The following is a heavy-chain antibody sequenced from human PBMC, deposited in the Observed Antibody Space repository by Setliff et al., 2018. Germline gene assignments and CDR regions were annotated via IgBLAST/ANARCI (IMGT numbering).Heavy chain of an antibody. J-gene: IGHJ2*01. CDR2: IYYSGST. CDR3: ARSRTIAVKGGVFAV. D-gene: IGHD6-19*01. Sequence: NPSETLSLTCIVSGASISSDGYYWSWIRQHPGKGPEWIGYIYYSGSTYYNPSLKSRVTISLDTSKNQFSLELSSVTAADTAVYYCARSRTIAVKGGVFAVWGRGTLVTVSS. V-gene: IGHV4-31*03. CDR1: GASISSDGYY.